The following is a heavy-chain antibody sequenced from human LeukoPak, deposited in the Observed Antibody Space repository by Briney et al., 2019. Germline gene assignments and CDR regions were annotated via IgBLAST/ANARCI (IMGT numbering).Heavy chain of an antibody. Sequence: QPGGSLRLSCAASGFAFSSYDMNWVRQATGKGLEWVSGIGTAGDTYYPGSVKGRFTISRENAKNSLYLQMNSLRAGDTAVYYCARGRNFYGDYPLFDYWGQGTLVTVSS. V-gene: IGHV3-13*04. J-gene: IGHJ4*02. CDR3: ARGRNFYGDYPLFDY. D-gene: IGHD4-17*01. CDR2: IGTAGDT. CDR1: GFAFSSYD.